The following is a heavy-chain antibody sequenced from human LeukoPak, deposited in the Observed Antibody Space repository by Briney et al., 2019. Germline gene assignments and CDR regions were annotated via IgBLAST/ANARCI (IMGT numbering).Heavy chain of an antibody. CDR2: ISWNSGSI. Sequence: QPGGSLRLSCAAYGFTFDDYAMHWVRQAPGKGLEWVSGISWNSGSIGYADSVKGRFTISRDNAKNSLYLQMNSLRAEDTALYYCAKDLSGLAGTGFDYWGQGTLVTVSS. J-gene: IGHJ4*02. V-gene: IGHV3-9*01. CDR3: AKDLSGLAGTGFDY. CDR1: GFTFDDYA. D-gene: IGHD6-19*01.